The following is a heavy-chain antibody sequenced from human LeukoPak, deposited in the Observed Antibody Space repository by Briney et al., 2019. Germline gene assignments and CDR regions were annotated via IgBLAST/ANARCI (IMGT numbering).Heavy chain of an antibody. J-gene: IGHJ4*02. V-gene: IGHV1-8*03. D-gene: IGHD6-13*01. CDR2: MNPNSGNT. CDR3: ARGRRYSSSWHEDY. CDR1: GYTFTSYD. Sequence: ASVKVSCKASGYTFTSYDINWVRQATGQGLEWMGWMNPNSGNTGYAQKFQGRVTITRNTSISTAYMELSSLRSEDTAVYYCARGRRYSSSWHEDYWGQGTLVTVSS.